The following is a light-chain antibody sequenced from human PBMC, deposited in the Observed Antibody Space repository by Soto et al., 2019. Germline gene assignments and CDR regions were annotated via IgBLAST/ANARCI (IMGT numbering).Light chain of an antibody. CDR1: ISDVGAYNY. CDR2: EVS. V-gene: IGLV2-14*01. J-gene: IGLJ1*01. CDR3: SSYTTSSAYV. Sequence: QSALTQPSSLSGSPGQSITISCTGTISDVGAYNYVSWYQQQSGKAPKLMIHEVSNRPSGVSNRFSGSKSGNTASLTISGLQAEDEADYYCSSYTTSSAYVFRIGTKVTVL.